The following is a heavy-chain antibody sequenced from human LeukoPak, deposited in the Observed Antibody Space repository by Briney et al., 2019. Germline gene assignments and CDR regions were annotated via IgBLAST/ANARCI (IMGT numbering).Heavy chain of an antibody. D-gene: IGHD2-21*01. J-gene: IGHJ4*02. V-gene: IGHV4-34*01. CDR1: GGSFSGYY. CDR3: ARHALGDYVNY. CDR2: INHSGST. Sequence: LETLSLTCAVYGGSFSGYYWSWIRQPPGKGLEWIGEINHSGSTNYNPSPKSRVTISVDTSKNQFSLKLSSVTAADTAVYYCARHALGDYVNYWGQGTLVTVSS.